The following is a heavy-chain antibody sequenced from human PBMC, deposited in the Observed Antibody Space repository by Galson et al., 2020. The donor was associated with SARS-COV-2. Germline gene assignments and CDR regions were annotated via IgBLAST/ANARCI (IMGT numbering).Heavy chain of an antibody. Sequence: SVKVSCKASGGTFSTSALSWVRQAPGQGLEWMGGIIPIIGIGDYAQQFQGRVTITADKSTSTAYMELSSLRSEDTAVYYCARGVEMAGYPYYGMDVWGQGTTVTVSS. J-gene: IGHJ6*02. CDR2: IIPIIGIG. D-gene: IGHD5-12*01. CDR1: GGTFSTSA. V-gene: IGHV1-69*10. CDR3: ARGVEMAGYPYYGMDV.